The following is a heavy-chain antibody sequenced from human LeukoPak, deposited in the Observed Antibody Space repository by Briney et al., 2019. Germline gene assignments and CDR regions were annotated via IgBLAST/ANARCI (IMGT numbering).Heavy chain of an antibody. CDR3: ARGASAWHFYFDS. Sequence: GGSLRLSCAASGFTFSSYWMHWVRQVPGKGLEWVSAISGSGDRTSFADSVKGRFAISRDTSKNTLYLQMDILRAEDTAIYYCARGASAWHFYFDSWGQGTLVTVSS. V-gene: IGHV3-23*01. J-gene: IGHJ4*02. CDR1: GFTFSSYW. CDR2: ISGSGDRT. D-gene: IGHD6-19*01.